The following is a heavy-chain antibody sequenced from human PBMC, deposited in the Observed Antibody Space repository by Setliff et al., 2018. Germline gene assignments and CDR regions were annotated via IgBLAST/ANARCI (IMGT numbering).Heavy chain of an antibody. CDR2: TIPIFGTT. J-gene: IGHJ3*02. Sequence: GASVKVSCKASGGTFSSYGISWVRQAPGQGLEWMGGTIPIFGTTDYAQKFRGRVTIITDESTSTAYMELRSLRSDDTAVYYCARDYGASDGFDIWGQGTMVTVSS. V-gene: IGHV1-69*05. CDR1: GGTFSSYG. CDR3: ARDYGASDGFDI. D-gene: IGHD4-17*01.